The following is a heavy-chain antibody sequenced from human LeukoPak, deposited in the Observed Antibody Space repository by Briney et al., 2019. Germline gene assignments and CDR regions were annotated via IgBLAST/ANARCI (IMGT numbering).Heavy chain of an antibody. CDR1: GGSISSSSYY. V-gene: IGHV4-39*01. Sequence: PSETLSLTCTVSGGSISSSSYYWGWIRQPPGKGLEWIGSIYYSGSTYYNPSLKSRVTISVDTSKNQFSLKLSSVTAADTAVYYCARHADGVAPTVTVKSPFDYWGQGTLVTVSS. CDR3: ARHADGVAPTVTVKSPFDY. CDR2: IYYSGST. J-gene: IGHJ4*02. D-gene: IGHD1-20*01.